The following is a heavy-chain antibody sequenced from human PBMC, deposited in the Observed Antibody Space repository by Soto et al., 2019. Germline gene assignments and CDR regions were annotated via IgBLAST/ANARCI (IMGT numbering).Heavy chain of an antibody. CDR2: IVVGSGNT. CDR3: AAEPSLVVPLGYYGMDV. D-gene: IGHD3-22*01. J-gene: IGHJ6*02. CDR1: GFTFTSSA. Sequence: VASVEVSCRASGFTFTSSAVQWVRQARGQRLEWIGWIVVGSGNTNYAQKFQERVTITRDMSTSTAYMELSSLRSEDTAVYYCAAEPSLVVPLGYYGMDVWGQGTTVTVSS. V-gene: IGHV1-58*01.